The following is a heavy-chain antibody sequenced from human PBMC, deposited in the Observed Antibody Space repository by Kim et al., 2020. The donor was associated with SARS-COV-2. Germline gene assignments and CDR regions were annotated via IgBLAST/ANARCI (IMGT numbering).Heavy chain of an antibody. V-gene: IGHV3-7*03. D-gene: IGHD6-13*01. J-gene: IGHJ4*02. CDR1: GFTFRSYW. Sequence: RGSLRLSCGVYGFTFRSYWMSWVRQAPGKGLEWVANIKEDGSVKQYVDSVKGRFTISRDNARNSLYLQMSSLRADDTAVYYCARDGILSYTSSWDYWGPGSLVTVSS. CDR2: IKEDGSVK. CDR3: ARDGILSYTSSWDY.